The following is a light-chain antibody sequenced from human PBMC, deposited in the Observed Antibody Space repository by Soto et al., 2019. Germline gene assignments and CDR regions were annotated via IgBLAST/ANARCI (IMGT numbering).Light chain of an antibody. CDR2: TTS. Sequence: DIVLTQSPGTLSLSPGERATLSCRASQSVGSYLAWYQQKPGQAPRLLTYTTSNRATDIPDRFSGSGSGTDFTLTISSLEPEDFEVYYCQHYGGSPWTFGQGTKVEI. V-gene: IGKV3-20*01. J-gene: IGKJ1*01. CDR1: QSVGSY. CDR3: QHYGGSPWT.